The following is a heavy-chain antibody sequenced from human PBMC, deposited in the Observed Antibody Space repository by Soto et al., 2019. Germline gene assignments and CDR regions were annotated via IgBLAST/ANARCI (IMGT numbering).Heavy chain of an antibody. Sequence: GGSLRLSCGVSGFPFAPSTMSWVRQAPGKGLEWVSTISVSVGSTYSADSVQGRFTVSSDISDNTLFLRMTSLKADDTAVYFCAKRDVPHSTSNAYFYDHWGRGVLVTVSS. D-gene: IGHD2-21*02. J-gene: IGHJ4*02. CDR2: ISVSVGST. V-gene: IGHV3-23*01. CDR1: GFPFAPST. CDR3: AKRDVPHSTSNAYFYDH.